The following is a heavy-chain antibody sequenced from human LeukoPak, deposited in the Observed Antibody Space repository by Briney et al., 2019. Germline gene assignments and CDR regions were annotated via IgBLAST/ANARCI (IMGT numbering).Heavy chain of an antibody. CDR1: GYTFSNYA. CDR3: ARGSCLLDYGDPLKWFDP. J-gene: IGHJ5*02. CDR2: INSGNGNT. Sequence: GASVKVSCKASGYTFSNYAMHWVRQAPGQRLEWMGWINSGNGNTMYAQKFQGRVTITRDTSASTAYMELSSLRSEDTAVYYCARGSCLLDYGDPLKWFDPWGQGTLVTVSS. D-gene: IGHD4-17*01. V-gene: IGHV1-3*04.